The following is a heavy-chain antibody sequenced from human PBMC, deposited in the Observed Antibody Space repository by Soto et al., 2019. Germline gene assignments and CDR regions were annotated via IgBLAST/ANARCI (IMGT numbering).Heavy chain of an antibody. CDR3: ARGAKQTPRHSTSWFVPDY. CDR1: GYTFPDYY. D-gene: IGHD6-13*01. J-gene: IGHJ4*02. V-gene: IGHV1-2*02. Sequence: QLHLVQSGAEVKKPGASVRVSCKASGYTFPDYYIHWVRQAPGQGREWMGWINPKSGVTNSAQKFQGRLIMPRDTSITTAYLELSSLRSDDTAVYYCARGAKQTPRHSTSWFVPDYWGQGALVTVSS. CDR2: INPKSGVT.